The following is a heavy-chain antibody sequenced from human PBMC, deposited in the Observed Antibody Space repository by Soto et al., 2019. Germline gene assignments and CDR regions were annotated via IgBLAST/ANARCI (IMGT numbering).Heavy chain of an antibody. V-gene: IGHV3-48*03. CDR2: IHPSGQPI. J-gene: IGHJ3*01. Sequence: EVQLVESGGGLVQPGGSLRLSFSVSGVTFSSSEMYWVRQAPGKGLEWISYIHPSGQPIFYADSVKGRFTISRDNANNPRFLQMNSLRAEDTAAYYCARRASRWGQGTMVTVSS. CDR1: GVTFSSSE. CDR3: ARRASR.